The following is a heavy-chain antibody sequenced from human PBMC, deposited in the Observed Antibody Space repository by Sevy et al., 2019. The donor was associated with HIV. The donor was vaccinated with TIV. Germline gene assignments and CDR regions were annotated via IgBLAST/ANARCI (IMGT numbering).Heavy chain of an antibody. CDR1: GGSISSYY. Sequence: SETLSLTCTVSGGSISSYYWSWIRQPAGKGLEWIGRIYTSGSTNYNPSLKGRVTMSVDTSKNQFSLKLRSVTTADTAVYYCASGSGGSSGYFYYWGQGTLVTVSS. CDR2: IYTSGST. V-gene: IGHV4-4*07. CDR3: ASGSGGSSGYFYY. J-gene: IGHJ4*02. D-gene: IGHD3-22*01.